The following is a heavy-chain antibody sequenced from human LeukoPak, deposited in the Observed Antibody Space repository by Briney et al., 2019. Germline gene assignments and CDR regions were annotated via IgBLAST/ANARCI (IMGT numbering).Heavy chain of an antibody. CDR2: IIPILGIA. V-gene: IGHV1-69*04. D-gene: IGHD2/OR15-2a*01. CDR1: GGTFSSYA. Sequence: ASVKVSCKASGGTFSSYAISWVRQAPGQGLEWMGRIIPILGIANYAQKFQGRVTITADKSTSTAYMELSSLRSEDTAVYYCARLRGEYEFLYGMDVWGQGTTVTVSS. J-gene: IGHJ6*02. CDR3: ARLRGEYEFLYGMDV.